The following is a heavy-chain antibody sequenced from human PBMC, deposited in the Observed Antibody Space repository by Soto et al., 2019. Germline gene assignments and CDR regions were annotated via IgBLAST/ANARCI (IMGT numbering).Heavy chain of an antibody. CDR2: ISSSSSYI. CDR3: ATDQIVRGVIPFHY. D-gene: IGHD3-10*01. Sequence: TGGSRRLSCAASGFTFSRYSMNWVRQAPGKGLEWVSSISSSSSYIYYADSVKGRFTISRDNAKNSLYLQMNSLRAEDTAVYYCATDQIVRGVIPFHYWGQRT. V-gene: IGHV3-21*01. CDR1: GFTFSRYS. J-gene: IGHJ4*02.